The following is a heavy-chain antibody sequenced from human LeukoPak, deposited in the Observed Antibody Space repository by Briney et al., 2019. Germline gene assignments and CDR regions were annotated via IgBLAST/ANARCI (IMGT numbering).Heavy chain of an antibody. D-gene: IGHD4-11*01. CDR2: IWYDGSNK. CDR1: GFTFSSYG. V-gene: IGHV3-33*01. CDR3: VRTYSNYVIDY. Sequence: HPGGSLRLSCAASGFTFSSYGMHWVRQAPGKGLEWVAVIWYDGSNKYYADSVKGRFTISRDNSKNTLYLQMNSLRAEDTAVYYCVRTYSNYVIDYWGQGTLVTVSS. J-gene: IGHJ4*02.